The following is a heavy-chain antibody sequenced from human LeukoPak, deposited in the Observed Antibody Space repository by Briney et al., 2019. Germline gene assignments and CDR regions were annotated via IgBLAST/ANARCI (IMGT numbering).Heavy chain of an antibody. CDR3: ARDGSGWYFDY. Sequence: GSLRLSCAASGFTFSSYAMSWVRQAPGKGLEWIGYIYNSGSTNYNPSLKSRVTISVDTSKNQFSLKLSSVTAADTAVYYCARDGSGWYFDYWGQGTLVTVSS. V-gene: IGHV4-59*01. CDR2: IYNSGST. J-gene: IGHJ4*02. D-gene: IGHD6-19*01. CDR1: GFTFSSYA.